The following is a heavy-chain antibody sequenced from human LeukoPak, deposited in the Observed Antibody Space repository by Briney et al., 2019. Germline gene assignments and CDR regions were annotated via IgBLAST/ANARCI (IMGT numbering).Heavy chain of an antibody. D-gene: IGHD4-11*01. CDR3: VKDMAGNYDY. J-gene: IGHJ4*02. Sequence: GGSLRLSCAVSGFTFSNAWMNWIRQAPGKGLVWVSRINTDGSSTNYADSVTGRFTISRDNAENTLYLQMNSLRAEDTAIYYCVKDMAGNYDYWGQGTLVTVSS. CDR1: GFTFSNAW. V-gene: IGHV3-74*01. CDR2: INTDGSST.